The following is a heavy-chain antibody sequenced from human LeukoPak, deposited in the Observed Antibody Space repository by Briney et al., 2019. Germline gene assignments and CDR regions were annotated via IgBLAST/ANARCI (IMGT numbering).Heavy chain of an antibody. CDR1: GGTFSSYA. J-gene: IGHJ4*02. V-gene: IGHV1-69*05. Sequence: PVKVSCKASGGTFSSYAISWVRQAPGQGLEWMGRIIPIFGTANYAQKFQGRVTITTDESTSTAYMELSSLRSEDTAVYYCARARYFDWLNDYWGQGTLVTVSS. CDR3: ARARYFDWLNDY. D-gene: IGHD3-9*01. CDR2: IIPIFGTA.